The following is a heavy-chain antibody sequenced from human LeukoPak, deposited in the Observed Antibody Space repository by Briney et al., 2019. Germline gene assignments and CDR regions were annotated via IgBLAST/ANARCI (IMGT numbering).Heavy chain of an antibody. J-gene: IGHJ4*02. D-gene: IGHD1-26*01. CDR2: ISAYDGET. CDR1: GYSFTSHG. CDR3: ARGGKNYFDF. Sequence: GASVKVSCKASGYSFTSHGISWVREAPGRGLEWVGYISAYDGETRYAQKFQGRVTLTTDTSTGTVYMEMRRLRSDDTAVYYCARGGKNYFDFWGQGTLVTVSS. V-gene: IGHV1-18*01.